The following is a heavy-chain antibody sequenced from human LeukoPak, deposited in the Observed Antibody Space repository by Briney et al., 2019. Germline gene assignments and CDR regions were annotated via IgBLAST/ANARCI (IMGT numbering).Heavy chain of an antibody. D-gene: IGHD3-3*01. CDR1: GYTFTSYY. CDR3: AASHDFWSGYST. V-gene: IGHV1-46*01. Sequence: ASVKVSCKASGYTFTSYYMHWVRQAPGQGLEWMGIINPSGGSTSYAQKFQGRVTMTRDMSTSTVYMELSSLRSEDMAVYYCAASHDFWSGYSTWGQGTLVTVSS. CDR2: INPSGGST. J-gene: IGHJ5*02.